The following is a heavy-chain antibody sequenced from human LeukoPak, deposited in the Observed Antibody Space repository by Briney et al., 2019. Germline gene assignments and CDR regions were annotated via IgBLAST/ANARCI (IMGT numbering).Heavy chain of an antibody. Sequence: GGSLRLSCAASGFTFSRYAMSWVRQAPGKGLEWVSAISGSGASTFHADSVKGRFSISRDNSKNTLYLQMNSLRAEDTAVYYCAKSYRWDGDYGDYWGQGTLVTVSS. J-gene: IGHJ4*02. CDR1: GFTFSRYA. V-gene: IGHV3-23*01. CDR2: ISGSGAST. D-gene: IGHD4-17*01. CDR3: AKSYRWDGDYGDY.